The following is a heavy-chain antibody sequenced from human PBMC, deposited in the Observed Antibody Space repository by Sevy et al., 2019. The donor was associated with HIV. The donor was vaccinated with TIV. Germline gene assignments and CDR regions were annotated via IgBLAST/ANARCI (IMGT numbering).Heavy chain of an antibody. CDR1: GYAFTGYY. CDR3: ARAPTDFWTGGMDV. V-gene: IGHV1-2*06. D-gene: IGHD3-3*01. Sequence: ASVKVSCKASGYAFTGYYIHWVRQAPGQGLEWMGRINPISGGTDDSQTFQGRVTMTRDTSISTAYMDVTRLRSDDTAVYYCARAPTDFWTGGMDVWGQGTVVTVSS. CDR2: INPISGGT. J-gene: IGHJ6*02.